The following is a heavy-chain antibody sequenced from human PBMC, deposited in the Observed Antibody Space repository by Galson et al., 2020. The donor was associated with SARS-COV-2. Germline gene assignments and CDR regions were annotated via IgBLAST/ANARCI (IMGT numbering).Heavy chain of an antibody. CDR1: GFSFRTSG. CDR3: ARGSGLSSPPAHYYDTSGYFAEYFQD. Sequence: GGSLTLSCAASGFSFRTSGMHWVRQAPGQGMEWVAVTWYGGSFISYADSVTGRFTMSRDDSTNTVYLEMNRLRADDTAIYYCARGSGLSSPPAHYYDTSGYFAEYFQDWGLGTLVTVSS. J-gene: IGHJ1*01. V-gene: IGHV3-33*08. D-gene: IGHD3-22*01. CDR2: TWYGGSFI.